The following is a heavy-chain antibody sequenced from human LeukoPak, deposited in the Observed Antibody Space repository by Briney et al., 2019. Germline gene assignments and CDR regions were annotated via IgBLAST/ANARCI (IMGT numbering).Heavy chain of an antibody. V-gene: IGHV3-23*01. CDR3: AKGLGAGPYYYYYMDV. Sequence: PPGGSLRLSCAASGFTFSSYGMSWVRQAPGKGLEWVSAISGSGGSTYYADSVKGRFTISRDNSKNTLYLQMNSLRAEDTAVYYCAKGLGAGPYYYYYMDVWGKGTTVTISS. CDR1: GFTFSSYG. D-gene: IGHD3-16*01. CDR2: ISGSGGST. J-gene: IGHJ6*03.